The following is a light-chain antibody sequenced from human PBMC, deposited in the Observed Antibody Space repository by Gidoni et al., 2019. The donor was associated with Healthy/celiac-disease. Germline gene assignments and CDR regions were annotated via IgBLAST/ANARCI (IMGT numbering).Light chain of an antibody. J-gene: IGKJ3*01. Sequence: DIVMTQFPLSLPVTPGEPASISCRASQSLLHSNGYNYLDWYLQKPGQSPQLLIYLGSNRASRVPDRFSGSGSGTDFTLKISKVEAESVGVYYCMQALQTPRTFGPGTKVDIK. CDR3: MQALQTPRT. V-gene: IGKV2-28*01. CDR2: LGS. CDR1: QSLLHSNGYNY.